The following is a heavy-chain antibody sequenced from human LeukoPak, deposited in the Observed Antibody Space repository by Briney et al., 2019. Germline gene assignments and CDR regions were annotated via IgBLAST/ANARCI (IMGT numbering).Heavy chain of an antibody. J-gene: IGHJ4*02. CDR1: GYTFTGYY. V-gene: IGHV1-2*02. CDR2: INPNSGGT. CDR3: ARGRVGATPIDY. Sequence: GASVKVSCKASGYTFTGYYMHWVRQAPGQGVEWMGWINPNSGGTNYAQEFQGRVTMTRDTSISTAYMELSRLRSDDTAVYYCARGRVGATPIDYWGQGTLVTVSS. D-gene: IGHD1-26*01.